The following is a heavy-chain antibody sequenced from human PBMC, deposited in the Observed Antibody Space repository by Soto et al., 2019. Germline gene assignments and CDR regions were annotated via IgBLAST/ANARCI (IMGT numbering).Heavy chain of an antibody. V-gene: IGHV3-30-3*01. D-gene: IGHD2-2*01. CDR1: GFTFSSYA. Sequence: GGSLRLSCAASGFTFSSYAMHWVRQAPGKGLEWVAVISYDGSNKYYADSVKGRFTISRDNSKNTLYLQMNSLRAEDTAVYYCARAGDIVLVPAAPFDYWGQGTLVTVSS. J-gene: IGHJ4*02. CDR2: ISYDGSNK. CDR3: ARAGDIVLVPAAPFDY.